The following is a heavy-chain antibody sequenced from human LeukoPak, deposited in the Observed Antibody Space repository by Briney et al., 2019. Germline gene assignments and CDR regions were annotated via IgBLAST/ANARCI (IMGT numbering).Heavy chain of an antibody. CDR3: ARVTSDYGDYFDSLGY. D-gene: IGHD4-17*01. V-gene: IGHV5-51*01. J-gene: IGHJ4*02. CDR1: GYRFTSYW. Sequence: GESLKISFQGSGYRFTSYWIGWVRPMPGKGLAWMGIIYPGDSDTRYSPSFQGQVTISADKSISTAYLQWSSLKASDTAMYYCARVTSDYGDYFDSLGYWGQGTLVTVSS. CDR2: IYPGDSDT.